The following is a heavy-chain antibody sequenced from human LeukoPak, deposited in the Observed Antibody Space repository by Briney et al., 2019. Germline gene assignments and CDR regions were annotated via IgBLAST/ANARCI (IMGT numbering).Heavy chain of an antibody. V-gene: IGHV3-NL1*01. CDR1: GFTFSSYG. CDR2: MYADGST. Sequence: AGRSLRLSCAASGFTFSSYGMHWVRQAPGKGLEWVSFMYADGSTDYADSVKGRFTISRDNSKNTLYLQMNTLRAEDTAIYYCARDRYRSGCMDVWGQGTTVTVS. J-gene: IGHJ6*02. CDR3: ARDRYRSGCMDV. D-gene: IGHD6-19*01.